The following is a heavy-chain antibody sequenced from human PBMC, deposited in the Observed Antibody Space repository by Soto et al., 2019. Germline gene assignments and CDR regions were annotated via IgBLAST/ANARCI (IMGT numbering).Heavy chain of an antibody. CDR1: GGSVSSGSYY. CDR2: IYYSGST. J-gene: IGHJ5*02. Sequence: SETLSLTCTVSGGSVSSGSYYWSWIRQPPGKGLEWIGYIYYSGSTNYNPSLKSRVTISVDTSKNQFSLTLSSVTAADTAVYYCAREARSGNWFDPWGQGTLVTVSS. CDR3: AREARSGNWFDP. D-gene: IGHD1-26*01. V-gene: IGHV4-61*01.